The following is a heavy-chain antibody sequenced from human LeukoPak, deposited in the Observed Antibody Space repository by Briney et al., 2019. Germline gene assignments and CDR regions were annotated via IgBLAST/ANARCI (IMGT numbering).Heavy chain of an antibody. CDR2: IYTSGST. CDR1: GGSISSGSYY. Sequence: SETLSLTCTVSGGSISSGSYYWSWIRQPAGKGLEWIGRIYTSGSTNYNPSLKSRVTISVDTSKNQFSLKLSSVTAADTAVYYCARDISGRDWFDPWGQGTLVTVSS. J-gene: IGHJ5*02. D-gene: IGHD5-12*01. CDR3: ARDISGRDWFDP. V-gene: IGHV4-61*02.